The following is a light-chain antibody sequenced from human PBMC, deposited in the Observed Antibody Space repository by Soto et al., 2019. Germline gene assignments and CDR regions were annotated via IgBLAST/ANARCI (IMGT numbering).Light chain of an antibody. J-gene: IGLJ2*01. Sequence: QSVLTQPRSVSGSPGQSVTISCTGTSSDVGGYNYVSWYQQHPGKAPKLMIYDVSKRPSGVPDRFSGSKSGNTASLTISGLQAEDEADYDCCSYAGNYTWVFGGGTKLTVL. CDR2: DVS. CDR1: SSDVGGYNY. CDR3: CSYAGNYTWV. V-gene: IGLV2-11*01.